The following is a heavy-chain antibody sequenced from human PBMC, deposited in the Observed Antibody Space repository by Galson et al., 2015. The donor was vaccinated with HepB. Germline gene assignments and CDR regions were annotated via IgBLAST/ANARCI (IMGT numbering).Heavy chain of an antibody. CDR2: IWCDGSNK. Sequence: SLRLSCAASGFSFSSYGMHWVRQAPGKGLEWVAVIWCDGSNKYYGDSVKGRFTISRDNSKKTLHLQMNSLRAEDTAVYYCARGDYGVNSAYFYYGMDVWGQGTTVTVSS. CDR1: GFSFSSYG. V-gene: IGHV3-33*08. J-gene: IGHJ6*02. D-gene: IGHD4-23*01. CDR3: ARGDYGVNSAYFYYGMDV.